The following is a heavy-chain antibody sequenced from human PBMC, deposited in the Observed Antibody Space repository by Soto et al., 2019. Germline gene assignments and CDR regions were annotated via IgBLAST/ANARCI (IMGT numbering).Heavy chain of an antibody. Sequence: ASVKVSCKASGYTFTSYYMHWVRQAPGQGLEWMGIINPSGGSTSYAQKFQGRVTMTRDTSTSTVYMELSSLRSEDTAVYYCATIFGLNPNRQSYYYYMDVWGKGTTVTVSS. CDR2: INPSGGST. CDR1: GYTFTSYY. J-gene: IGHJ6*03. D-gene: IGHD3-3*01. CDR3: ATIFGLNPNRQSYYYYMDV. V-gene: IGHV1-46*03.